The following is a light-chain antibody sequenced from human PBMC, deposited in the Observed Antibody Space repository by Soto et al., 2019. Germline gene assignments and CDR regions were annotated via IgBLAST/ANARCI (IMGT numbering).Light chain of an antibody. CDR2: GNN. CDR3: QSYDSSLSGVV. V-gene: IGLV1-40*01. J-gene: IGLJ2*01. Sequence: QSVLTQPPSVSGAPGQRVTISCTGSSSNIGAGYDVHWYQRLPRTAPKLLIYGNNNRPSGVPDRFSGSKSGTSASLAITGLQAEDEADYYCQSYDSSLSGVVFGGGTKLTVL. CDR1: SSNIGAGYD.